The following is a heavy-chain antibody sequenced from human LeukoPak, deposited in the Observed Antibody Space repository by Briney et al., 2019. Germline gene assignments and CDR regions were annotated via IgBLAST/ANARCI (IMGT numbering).Heavy chain of an antibody. Sequence: NTSETLSLTCAVYGRSFSGYYWSWIRQPPGKGLEWIGEINHSGSTNYNPSLKSRVTISVDTSKNQFSLKLSSVTAADTAFYYCASQGHHGKIVGTTLSYFYMDVWGKGTTVTVSS. J-gene: IGHJ6*03. D-gene: IGHD1-26*01. CDR1: GRSFSGYY. V-gene: IGHV4-34*01. CDR2: INHSGST. CDR3: ASQGHHGKIVGTTLSYFYMDV.